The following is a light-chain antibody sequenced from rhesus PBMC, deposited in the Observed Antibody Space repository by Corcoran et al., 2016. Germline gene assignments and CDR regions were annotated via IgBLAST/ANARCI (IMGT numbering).Light chain of an antibody. J-gene: IGKJ3*01. V-gene: IGKV1-94*01. Sequence: DIQMTQSPSSLSASVGDRVTVTYRASQGINKELSWYQQKPGKAPTLLIYAASSLQTGVSSRFSGSGSGTDYTLTISSLQPEDVATYYCLQDYTTPFTFGPGTKLDIK. CDR3: LQDYTTPFT. CDR1: QGINKE. CDR2: AAS.